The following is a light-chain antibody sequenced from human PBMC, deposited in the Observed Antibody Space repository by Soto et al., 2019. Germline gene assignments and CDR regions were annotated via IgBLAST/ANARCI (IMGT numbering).Light chain of an antibody. V-gene: IGKV3-20*01. Sequence: EMVLTQSPGTLSLSPGERATLSCRASQSVSSSYLAWYQQKPGQAPRLLIYGASSRATGIPDRFSGSGSRTDFTLTISRLEPEDFAAYYCQQYSSSPPYTFGQGTKQEIK. CDR3: QQYSSSPPYT. CDR2: GAS. CDR1: QSVSSSY. J-gene: IGKJ2*01.